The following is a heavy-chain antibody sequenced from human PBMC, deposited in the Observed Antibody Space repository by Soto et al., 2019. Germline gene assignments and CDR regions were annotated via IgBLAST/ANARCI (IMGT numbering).Heavy chain of an antibody. CDR3: ARQEWLANWFDP. D-gene: IGHD6-19*01. Sequence: SETLSLTCTVSGGSISSSSYYWGWIRQPPGKGLEWIGSIYYSGSTYYNPSLKSRVTISVDTSKNQFSLKLSSVTAADTAVYYCARQEWLANWFDPWGQGTLVTVSS. V-gene: IGHV4-39*01. J-gene: IGHJ5*02. CDR2: IYYSGST. CDR1: GGSISSSSYY.